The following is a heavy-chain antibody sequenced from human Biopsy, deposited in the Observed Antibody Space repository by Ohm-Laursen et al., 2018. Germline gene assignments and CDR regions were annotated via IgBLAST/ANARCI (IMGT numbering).Heavy chain of an antibody. V-gene: IGHV3-21*01. Sequence: SLRLSCSASGFSVSSYDMNWVRQAPGKGLEWISYISETSSHIYDADSVRGRFTVARDIAKNSLYLQLNSLGVEDTAVYYCARDSSRRAREGVIDVWGQGTPVTVSS. J-gene: IGHJ6*02. CDR1: GFSVSSYD. D-gene: IGHD6-6*01. CDR3: ARDSSRRAREGVIDV. CDR2: ISETSSHI.